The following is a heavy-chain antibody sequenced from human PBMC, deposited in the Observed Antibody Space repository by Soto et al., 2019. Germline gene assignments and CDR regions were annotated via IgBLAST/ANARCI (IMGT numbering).Heavy chain of an antibody. CDR2: ISGSGVVT. V-gene: IGHV3-23*01. J-gene: IGHJ4*02. D-gene: IGHD6-19*01. CDR1: RLTFSSYA. CDR3: AKMSSSGGGRFDY. Sequence: GGSLRLSCAPSRLTFSSYAMNWVRKASWKGLEWVSGISGSGVVTYYADSVKGLFTISRDNSKNTLYLQMNSLRVEDTAVYYCAKMSSSGGGRFDYWGQGTLVTVFS.